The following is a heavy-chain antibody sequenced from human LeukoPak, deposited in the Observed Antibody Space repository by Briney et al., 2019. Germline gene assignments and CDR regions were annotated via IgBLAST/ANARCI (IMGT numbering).Heavy chain of an antibody. J-gene: IGHJ6*03. Sequence: SETLSLTCTVSGGSISSYYWSWIRQPPGEGLEWIGYIHYSGSTNYNPSLKSRVTISVDTSKNQFSLKLSSMTATDTAVYYCARASVTYYYYYYMDVWGKGTTVTVSS. CDR3: ARASVTYYYYYYMDV. V-gene: IGHV4-59*01. CDR2: IHYSGST. D-gene: IGHD4-11*01. CDR1: GGSISSYY.